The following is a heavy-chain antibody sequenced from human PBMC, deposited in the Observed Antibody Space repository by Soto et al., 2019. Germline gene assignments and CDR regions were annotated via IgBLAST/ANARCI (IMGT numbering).Heavy chain of an antibody. CDR2: ISYDGTYK. J-gene: IGHJ4*02. D-gene: IGHD3-16*01. V-gene: IGHV3-30*18. CDR3: AKDPRWGSRFTFYFDH. CDR1: GFTFTNYA. Sequence: QVHLVESGGGVVQPGTSLRLSCAASGFTFTNYAMHWVRQAPGKGPEWVAVISYDGTYKYYADYVQGRFTVSRDNPKNTRCLQGNSLRAEDTAVYYCAKDPRWGSRFTFYFDHWGQGTVVTVST.